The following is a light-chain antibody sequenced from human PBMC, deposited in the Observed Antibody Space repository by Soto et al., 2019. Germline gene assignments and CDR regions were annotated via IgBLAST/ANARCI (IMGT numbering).Light chain of an antibody. CDR3: QQYDIWPPYT. J-gene: IGKJ2*01. CDR1: QSVSSS. Sequence: EIVLTQSPGTLSLSPGERATLSCRASQSVSSSYLAWYQQKPGQAPRFLIYSASTRATGIPPRFSGGGSGTEFTVTISSLQSEDFAIYYCQQYDIWPPYTFGQGTKVDI. CDR2: SAS. V-gene: IGKV3-15*01.